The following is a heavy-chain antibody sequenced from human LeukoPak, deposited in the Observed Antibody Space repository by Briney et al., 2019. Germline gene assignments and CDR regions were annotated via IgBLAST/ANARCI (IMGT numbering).Heavy chain of an antibody. V-gene: IGHV3-53*05. J-gene: IGHJ5*02. CDR3: ARDWDYGPGSYGRFDP. CDR1: GFTVSSNY. Sequence: GGSLRLSCAAAGFTVSSNYMSWVRQAPGKGLEWVSVIYSGGSTYYADSVKGRFTISRDNSKNTLYLQMNSLRAEDTAVYYCARDWDYGPGSYGRFDPWGQGTLVTVSS. CDR2: IYSGGST. D-gene: IGHD3-10*01.